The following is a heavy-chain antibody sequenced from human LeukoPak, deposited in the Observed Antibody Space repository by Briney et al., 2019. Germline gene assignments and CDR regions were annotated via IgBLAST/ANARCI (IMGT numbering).Heavy chain of an antibody. Sequence: SETLSLTCTVSGVSVNSGSYYWSWIRQPPGKGLEWIGYIYYSESTNYNPSLRSRVTISVDTSKNQFSLNLNSVTAADTAVYYCTRDVVAAYFDYWGQGTLVTVSS. CDR2: IYYSEST. V-gene: IGHV4-61*01. CDR1: GVSVNSGSYY. J-gene: IGHJ4*02. D-gene: IGHD2-15*01. CDR3: TRDVVAAYFDY.